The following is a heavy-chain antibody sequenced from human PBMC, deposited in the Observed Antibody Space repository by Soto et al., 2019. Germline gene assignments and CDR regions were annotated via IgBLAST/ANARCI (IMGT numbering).Heavy chain of an antibody. CDR2: ISDSGTST. CDR3: AKEVPYATNPQGWFAP. V-gene: IGHV3-23*01. CDR1: GSTFSYYG. D-gene: IGHD2-2*01. Sequence: EVQLLESGGGLVQPGGSLRLSCAASGSTFSYYGMTWVRQAPGKGLEWVSSISDSGTSTYYADSVKGRFTIYRDNSKNTLYLQMNSLRVEDTAVYYCAKEVPYATNPQGWFAPWGKGNLVTVSS. J-gene: IGHJ5*02.